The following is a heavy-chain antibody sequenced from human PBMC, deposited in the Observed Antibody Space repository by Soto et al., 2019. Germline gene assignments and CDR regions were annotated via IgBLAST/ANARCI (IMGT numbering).Heavy chain of an antibody. CDR1: GFTFSSYS. J-gene: IGHJ4*02. CDR2: ISSSSSTI. CDR3: ARPVYCTNGVCYLPEPFDY. Sequence: PVGSLRLSCAASGFTFSSYSMNWVRQAPGKGLEWVSYISSSSSTIYYADSVKGRFTISRDNAKNSLYLQMNSLRAEDTAVYYCARPVYCTNGVCYLPEPFDYWGQGTLVTVSS. D-gene: IGHD2-8*01. V-gene: IGHV3-48*01.